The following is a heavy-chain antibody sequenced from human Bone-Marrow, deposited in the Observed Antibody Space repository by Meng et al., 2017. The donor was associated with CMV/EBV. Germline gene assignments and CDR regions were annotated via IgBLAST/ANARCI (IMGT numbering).Heavy chain of an antibody. CDR3: ARFDDFWSGYFDY. CDR2: ISSSGSTI. V-gene: IGHV3-11*04. D-gene: IGHD3-3*01. CDR1: GFTFSDYY. Sequence: GGFLRLSRAASGFTFSDYYMSWIRQAPGKGLEWVSYISSSGSTIYYADSVKGRFTISRDNAKNSLYLQMNSLRAEDTAVYYCARFDDFWSGYFDYWGQGTLATVSS. J-gene: IGHJ4*02.